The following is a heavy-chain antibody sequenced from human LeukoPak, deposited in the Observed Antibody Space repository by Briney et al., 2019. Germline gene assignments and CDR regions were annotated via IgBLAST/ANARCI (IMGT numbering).Heavy chain of an antibody. J-gene: IGHJ3*02. V-gene: IGHV3-30*02. Sequence: GGSLRLSCAASGFTFSSYGMHWVRQAPGKGLEWVAFIRYDGSNKYYADSVKGRFTISRDNSKNTLYLQMNSLRAEDTAVYYCARVRAAAANNAYDIWGQGTMVTVSS. CDR3: ARVRAAAANNAYDI. CDR1: GFTFSSYG. CDR2: IRYDGSNK. D-gene: IGHD6-13*01.